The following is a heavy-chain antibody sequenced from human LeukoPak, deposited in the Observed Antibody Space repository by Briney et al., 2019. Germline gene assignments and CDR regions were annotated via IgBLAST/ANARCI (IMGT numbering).Heavy chain of an antibody. CDR3: ARDRGHDDAFDI. Sequence: GASVKVSCKASGYTFTGYYMHWVRPAPGQGLEWMGWINPNSGGTNYAQKFQGRVTMTRDTSISTAYMELSRLRSDDTAVYYCARDRGHDDAFDIWGQGTMVTVSS. CDR1: GYTFTGYY. D-gene: IGHD3-16*01. J-gene: IGHJ3*02. V-gene: IGHV1-2*02. CDR2: INPNSGGT.